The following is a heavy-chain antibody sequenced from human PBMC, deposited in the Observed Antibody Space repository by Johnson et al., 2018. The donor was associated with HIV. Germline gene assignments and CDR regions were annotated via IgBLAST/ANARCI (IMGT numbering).Heavy chain of an antibody. Sequence: QVQLVESGGGVVQPGRSLRLSCAASGFTFSSYGMHWVRQAPGKGLEWVAVIWYAGRNTYYADSVKGRFTISRDNSKNTLYLQMNSLRAEDMAVYYCAKDCGRWLQSDAFDIWGQGTMVTVSS. CDR1: GFTFSSYG. D-gene: IGHD5-24*01. V-gene: IGHV3-33*06. CDR3: AKDCGRWLQSDAFDI. CDR2: IWYAGRNT. J-gene: IGHJ3*02.